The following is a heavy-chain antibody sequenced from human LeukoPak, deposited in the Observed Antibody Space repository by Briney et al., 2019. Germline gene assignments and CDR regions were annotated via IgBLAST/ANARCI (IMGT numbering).Heavy chain of an antibody. D-gene: IGHD4-17*01. CDR2: ISGDGSTT. J-gene: IGHJ4*02. CDR3: ARDLAYGGDY. Sequence: GGSLKLSCEASGFTFRSDWVHWVRQPPGKGPEWIARISGDGSTTNYADSVKGRFTISRDNAKNTLYLQMSSLRAEDTAVYYCARDLAYGGDYWGQGTLVTVSS. CDR1: GFTFRSDW. V-gene: IGHV3-74*01.